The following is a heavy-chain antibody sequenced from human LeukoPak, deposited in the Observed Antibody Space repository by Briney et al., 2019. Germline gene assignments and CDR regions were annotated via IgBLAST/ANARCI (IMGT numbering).Heavy chain of an antibody. V-gene: IGHV3-21*01. J-gene: IGHJ4*02. CDR2: ISSSSSYI. D-gene: IGHD1-26*01. Sequence: PGGSLRLSCAASGFTFSSYSMNWVRQSPGKGLEWVSSISSSSSYIYYADSVKGRFTISRGNAKNSLYLQMNSLRAEDTAVYYCARDSYSGSYPYYFDYWGQGTLVTVSS. CDR1: GFTFSSYS. CDR3: ARDSYSGSYPYYFDY.